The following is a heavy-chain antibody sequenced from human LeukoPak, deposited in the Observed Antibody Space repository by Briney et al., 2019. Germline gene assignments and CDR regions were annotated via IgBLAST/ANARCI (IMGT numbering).Heavy chain of an antibody. CDR3: ARVQWGGWFDP. CDR2: IYYSGST. J-gene: IGHJ5*02. D-gene: IGHD1-26*01. V-gene: IGHV4-30-4*07. Sequence: KPSETLSLTCAVSGGSISSGGYSWSWIRQPPGKGLEWIGYIYYSGSTYYNPSLKSRVTISVDTSKNQFSLKLSSVTAADTAVYYCARVQWGGWFDPWGQGTLVTVSS. CDR1: GGSISSGGYS.